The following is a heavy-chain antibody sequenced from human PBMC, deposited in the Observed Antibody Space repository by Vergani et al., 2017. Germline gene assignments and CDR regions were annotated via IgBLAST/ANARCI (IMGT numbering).Heavy chain of an antibody. D-gene: IGHD2-2*01. V-gene: IGHV4-39*07. CDR2: IYYTGST. CDR3: AGNAQRLPAAIPSAFDL. Sequence: QLQLQESGPGLVKPSETLSLTCTVSGGSISSSSYYWGWIRQPPGKVLEWIGSIYYTGSTHYNPYLKSRVPISGNTSKGQFSLKLSSVTAADTAVYYCAGNAQRLPAAIPSAFDLWGQGTMVTVSS. CDR1: GGSISSSSYY. J-gene: IGHJ3*01.